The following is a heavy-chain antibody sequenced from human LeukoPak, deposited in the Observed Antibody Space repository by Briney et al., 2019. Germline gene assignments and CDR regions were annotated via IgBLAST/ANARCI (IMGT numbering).Heavy chain of an antibody. Sequence: GGSLRLSCAASGFTFSSYAMSWVRQAPGKGLEWVSGISGSGGSTYFADSVKGRFTISRDNSKNTLYLQMSSLRAEDTAVYYCAKDLLRFLDWLLFDYWGQGTLVTVSS. CDR1: GFTFSSYA. J-gene: IGHJ4*02. CDR3: AKDLLRFLDWLLFDY. V-gene: IGHV3-23*01. CDR2: ISGSGGST. D-gene: IGHD3-3*01.